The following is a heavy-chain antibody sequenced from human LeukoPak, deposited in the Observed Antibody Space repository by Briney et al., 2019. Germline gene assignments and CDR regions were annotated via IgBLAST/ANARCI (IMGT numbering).Heavy chain of an antibody. J-gene: IGHJ5*02. Sequence: SETLSLTCTVSGGSINSFYWSWIRQPPGKGLEWIGYIHSSGSTNYNPSLKSRVTISVDTSKNQVSLKLSSVTAADTAVYYCARPSAGIAGGPGFDPWGQGTLVTVSS. CDR2: IHSSGST. V-gene: IGHV4-4*09. CDR3: ARPSAGIAGGPGFDP. D-gene: IGHD6-13*01. CDR1: GGSINSFY.